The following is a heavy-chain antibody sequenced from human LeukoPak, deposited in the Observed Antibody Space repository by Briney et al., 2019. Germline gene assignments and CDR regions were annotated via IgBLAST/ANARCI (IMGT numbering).Heavy chain of an antibody. V-gene: IGHV4-59*01. J-gene: IGHJ4*02. CDR1: GGSISSYF. D-gene: IGHD3-22*01. CDR2: IYYSGST. Sequence: SETLSLTCTVSGGSISSYFWSWIRQPPGKGLEWIGYIYYSGSTNYNPSLKSRVTISVDTSKNQFSLKVTSVTAADTAVYYCARGPYDSSGYYYFYFDYWGQGTLVTVSS. CDR3: ARGPYDSSGYYYFYFDY.